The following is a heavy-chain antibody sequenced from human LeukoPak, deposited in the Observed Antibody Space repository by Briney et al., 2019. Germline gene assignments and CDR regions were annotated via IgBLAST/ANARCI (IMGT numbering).Heavy chain of an antibody. D-gene: IGHD3-10*01. CDR2: ISAYNGNT. V-gene: IGHV1-18*01. Sequence: GASVKVTCKASGYTFTSYGISWVRRAPGQGLEWMGWISAYNGNTNYAQKLQGRVTMTTDTSTSTAYMELRSLRSDDTAVYYCARSIGTMVRGYYYYYYMDVWGKGTTVTVSS. CDR1: GYTFTSYG. J-gene: IGHJ6*03. CDR3: ARSIGTMVRGYYYYYYMDV.